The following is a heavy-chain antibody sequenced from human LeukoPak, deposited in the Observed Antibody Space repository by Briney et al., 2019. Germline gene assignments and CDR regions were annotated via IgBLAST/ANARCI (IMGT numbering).Heavy chain of an antibody. V-gene: IGHV3-23*01. CDR2: ISGSGGST. J-gene: IGHJ4*02. CDR3: AKDKLYYYDSS. Sequence: GGSLRLSCAASGFTFSSYGMSWGRQAPGKGLEWVLAISGSGGSTYYAASVKGRFTISRDNSKNTLYLQMNSLRAEDTAVYYCAKDKLYYYDSSWGQGTLVTVSS. CDR1: GFTFSSYG. D-gene: IGHD3-22*01.